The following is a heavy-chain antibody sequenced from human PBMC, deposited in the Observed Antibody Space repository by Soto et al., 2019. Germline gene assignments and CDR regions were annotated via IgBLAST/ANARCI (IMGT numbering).Heavy chain of an antibody. CDR2: ISYDGSNK. V-gene: IGHV3-30-3*01. CDR1: GFTFSSYA. J-gene: IGHJ6*02. Sequence: GGSLRLSCAASGFTFSSYAMHWVRQAPGKGLEWVAVISYDGSNKYYADSVKGRFTISRDNSKNTLYLQMNSLRAEDTAVYYCARRGGVCYRCMDVWGQGATVTVSS. D-gene: IGHD2-8*01. CDR3: ARRGGVCYRCMDV.